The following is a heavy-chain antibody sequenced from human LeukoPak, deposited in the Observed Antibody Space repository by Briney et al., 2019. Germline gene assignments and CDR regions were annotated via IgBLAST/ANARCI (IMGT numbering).Heavy chain of an antibody. D-gene: IGHD4-23*01. CDR3: ARGPRWLHHGGAFDI. CDR1: GGSISTYY. V-gene: IGHV4-59*12. CDR2: IYHSGST. Sequence: SETLSLTCTVSGGSISTYYWNWIRQPPGKGLEWIGYIYHSGSTNYSPSLQSRVTISVDTSKNQFSLKLSSVTAADTAVYYCARGPRWLHHGGAFDIWGQGTMVTVSS. J-gene: IGHJ3*02.